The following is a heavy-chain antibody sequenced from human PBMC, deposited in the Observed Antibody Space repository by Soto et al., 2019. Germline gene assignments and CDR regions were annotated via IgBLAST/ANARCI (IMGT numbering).Heavy chain of an antibody. V-gene: IGHV3-33*01. CDR3: ATSQDYSSSEYWSSSYYYDMDV. J-gene: IGHJ6*03. CDR1: GFTFSSYG. CDR2: IWYDGSNK. D-gene: IGHD6-13*01. Sequence: GGSLRLSCAASGFTFSSYGMHWVRQAPGKGLEWVAVIWYDGSNKYYADSVKGRFTISRDNSKNTLYLQMNSLSTQDTAVYSGATSQDYSSSEYWSSSYYYDMDVWGKGTTVTVSS.